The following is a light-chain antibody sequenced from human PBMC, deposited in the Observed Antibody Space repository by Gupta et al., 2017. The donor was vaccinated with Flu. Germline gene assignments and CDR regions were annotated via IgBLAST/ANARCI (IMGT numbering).Light chain of an antibody. CDR1: SGSIAINY. Sequence: NFMLTQPPSVSESPGQTVTISCTRNSGSIAINYVQWYQQRPGSSPTTMIYEDKQRPSGVPDRFSGSIDISSNAAYLTIPGRKTEDEADYYCQSYDSSNQVFGGGTKLTVL. J-gene: IGLJ3*02. CDR2: EDK. CDR3: QSYDSSNQV. V-gene: IGLV6-57*01.